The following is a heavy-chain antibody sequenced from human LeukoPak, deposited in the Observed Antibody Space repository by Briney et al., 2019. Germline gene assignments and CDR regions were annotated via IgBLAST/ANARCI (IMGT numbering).Heavy chain of an antibody. D-gene: IGHD4/OR15-4a*01. CDR2: ISSGGSTI. J-gene: IGHJ6*03. V-gene: IGHV3-11*04. Sequence: GGSLRLSCAPSGFTFSDYYMSWIRQAPGKGLEWVSYISSGGSTIYYADSVKGRFTISRDNSKNTLYLQMNSLRAEDTAVYYCAKDPNYTPKGHSGLYYYYYMDVWGKGTTVTVSS. CDR1: GFTFSDYY. CDR3: AKDPNYTPKGHSGLYYYYYMDV.